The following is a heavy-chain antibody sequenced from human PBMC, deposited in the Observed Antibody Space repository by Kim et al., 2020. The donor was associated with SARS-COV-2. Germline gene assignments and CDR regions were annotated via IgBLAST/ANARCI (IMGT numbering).Heavy chain of an antibody. Sequence: AAPVKGRFTISRDDSKNTLYLQMNSLKTEDTAVYYCTTDLGIVVVGAFDIWGQGTMVTVSS. J-gene: IGHJ3*02. D-gene: IGHD2-15*01. V-gene: IGHV3-15*01. CDR3: TTDLGIVVVGAFDI.